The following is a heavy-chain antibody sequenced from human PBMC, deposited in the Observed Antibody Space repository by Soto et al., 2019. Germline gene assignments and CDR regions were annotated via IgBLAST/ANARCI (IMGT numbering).Heavy chain of an antibody. D-gene: IGHD6-13*01. Sequence: SETLSPTCTVSGGSVSSGSYYWSWIRQPPGKGLEWIGYIYYSGSTNYNPSLKSRVTISVDTSKNQFSLKLSSVTAADTAVYYCARRRLAAAGINWFDPWGQGTLVTVSS. CDR1: GGSVSSGSYY. CDR2: IYYSGST. J-gene: IGHJ5*02. V-gene: IGHV4-61*01. CDR3: ARRRLAAAGINWFDP.